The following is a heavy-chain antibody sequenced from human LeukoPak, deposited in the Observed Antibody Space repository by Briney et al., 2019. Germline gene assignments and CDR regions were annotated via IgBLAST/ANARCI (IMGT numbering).Heavy chain of an antibody. CDR1: GGTFSSYA. CDR2: IIPIFGTA. V-gene: IGHV1-69*13. Sequence: VASVKVSCKASGGTFSSYAISWVRQAPGQGLEWMGGIIPIFGTANYAQKFQGRVTITADESTSTAYMELSSLRSEDTAVYYCARDTAAVVTFGGVIPLGYWGQGTLVTVSS. D-gene: IGHD3-16*01. J-gene: IGHJ4*02. CDR3: ARDTAAVVTFGGVIPLGY.